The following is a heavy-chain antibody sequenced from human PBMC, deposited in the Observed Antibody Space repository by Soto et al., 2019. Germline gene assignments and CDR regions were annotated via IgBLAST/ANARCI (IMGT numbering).Heavy chain of an antibody. CDR3: ARDGLGYCSGGSCYTYYYYGMDV. V-gene: IGHV3-48*02. Sequence: GSLRLSCAASGFTFSSYSMNWVRQAPGKGLEWVSYISSSSSTIYYADSVKGRFTISRDNAKNSLYLQMNSLRDEDTAVYYCARDGLGYCSGGSCYTYYYYGMDVWGQGTTVTVSS. CDR2: ISSSSSTI. D-gene: IGHD2-15*01. CDR1: GFTFSSYS. J-gene: IGHJ6*02.